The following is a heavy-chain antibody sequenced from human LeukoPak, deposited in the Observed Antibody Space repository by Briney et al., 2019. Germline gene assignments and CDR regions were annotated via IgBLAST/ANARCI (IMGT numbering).Heavy chain of an antibody. Sequence: SETLSLTCPVSGDSISSGGHYWGWLRQTPGKRLEWIGNIYFSGDTTYNPSLKSRLTMSVDTSKNQLFLNLDSVTAADAAVYYCARDGGFWLYWGQGTLVSVS. CDR2: IYFSGDT. V-gene: IGHV4-39*07. J-gene: IGHJ4*02. CDR1: GDSISSGGHY. D-gene: IGHD3-3*01. CDR3: ARDGGFWLY.